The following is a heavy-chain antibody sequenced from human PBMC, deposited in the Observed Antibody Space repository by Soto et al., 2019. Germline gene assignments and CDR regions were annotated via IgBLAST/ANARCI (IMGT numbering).Heavy chain of an antibody. V-gene: IGHV1-18*01. CDR3: ARCIQGDYYYGMDV. J-gene: IGHJ6*02. Sequence: QAQLVQSGAEVKKPGASVKVSCKASGYTFYSHSISWVRQAPGQGLEWMGRINADYGNTQYAQKFRGRVTMTTDTPTTTADMELTNLRSDDTAVYYCARCIQGDYYYGMDVWGQGTTVTVSS. CDR1: GYTFYSHS. CDR2: INADYGNT. D-gene: IGHD5-18*01.